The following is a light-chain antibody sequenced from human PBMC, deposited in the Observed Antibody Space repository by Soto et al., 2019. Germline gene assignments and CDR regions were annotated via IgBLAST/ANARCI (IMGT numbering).Light chain of an antibody. Sequence: ETVLTQSPGTLSLSPGERATLSCRASQSLNSNFLAWYQQKPGQAPRLLIYAVSSRATGIPDRFSGSGSGTDFTLTISRLEPEDSAVYYCQQYGSSPPFTFGPGTKADIQ. V-gene: IGKV3-20*01. J-gene: IGKJ3*01. CDR2: AVS. CDR1: QSLNSNF. CDR3: QQYGSSPPFT.